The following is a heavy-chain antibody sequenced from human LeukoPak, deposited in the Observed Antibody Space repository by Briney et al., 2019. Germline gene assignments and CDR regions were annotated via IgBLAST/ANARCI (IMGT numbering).Heavy chain of an antibody. CDR1: GFTFNNYA. Sequence: PGGSLRFSCAASGFTFNNYAMNWVRQAPGKGLEWVSAISGNDGRTYYADSVKGRFTISRDNSKKTVYLQMNSLRAEDAAVYYCAKDWADFWSGYFLFDYWGRGTLVTVSS. D-gene: IGHD3-3*01. CDR2: ISGNDGRT. J-gene: IGHJ4*02. CDR3: AKDWADFWSGYFLFDY. V-gene: IGHV3-23*01.